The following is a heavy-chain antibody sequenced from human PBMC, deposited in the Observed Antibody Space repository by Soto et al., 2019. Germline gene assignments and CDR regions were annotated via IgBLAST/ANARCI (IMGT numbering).Heavy chain of an antibody. CDR1: GYFFTNYG. CDR2: ISAYNGNT. J-gene: IGHJ6*02. Sequence: ASVKVSCKASGYFFTNYGFNCVRQSPLQWLEWMGCISAYNGNTNYAQKLQGRVTMITDTSTSTAYMELRSLRSDDTAVYYCAREDVVVTGAPSDGMDVWGQGTTVTVSS. D-gene: IGHD2-21*01. V-gene: IGHV1-18*01. CDR3: AREDVVVTGAPSDGMDV.